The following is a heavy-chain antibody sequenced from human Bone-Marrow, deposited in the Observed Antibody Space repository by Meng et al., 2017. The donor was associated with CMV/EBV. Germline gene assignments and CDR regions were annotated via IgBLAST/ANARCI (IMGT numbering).Heavy chain of an antibody. D-gene: IGHD3-22*01. CDR1: GFTFSSYS. CDR3: ARIVVITDYYYYYGMDV. Sequence: GESLKISCAASGFTFSSYSMNWVRQAPGKGLEWVSSISSSSSYIYYADSVKGRFTISRDNAKNSLYLQMNSLRAEDTAVYYCARIVVITDYYYYYGMDVWGQGTTVTSP. CDR2: ISSSSSYI. J-gene: IGHJ6*02. V-gene: IGHV3-21*01.